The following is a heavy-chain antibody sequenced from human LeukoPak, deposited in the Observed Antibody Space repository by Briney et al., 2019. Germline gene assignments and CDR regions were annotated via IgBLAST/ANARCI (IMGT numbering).Heavy chain of an antibody. Sequence: SETLSLTCAVSGYSISSGYYGGWIRQPPGKGLEWIGSIYHSGSTYYNPSLKSRVTRSVDTSKNQFSLKLSSVTAADTAVYYCARTYSKLDYWGQGTLVTVSS. CDR2: IYHSGST. CDR1: GYSISSGYY. V-gene: IGHV4-38-2*01. CDR3: ARTYSKLDY. J-gene: IGHJ4*02. D-gene: IGHD4-11*01.